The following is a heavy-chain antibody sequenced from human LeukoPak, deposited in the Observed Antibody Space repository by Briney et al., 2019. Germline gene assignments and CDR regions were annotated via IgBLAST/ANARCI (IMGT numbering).Heavy chain of an antibody. CDR1: GFTFSNYD. D-gene: IGHD6-13*01. V-gene: IGHV3-13*01. J-gene: IGHJ3*02. CDR2: IGTADDT. Sequence: GGSLRLSCAASGFTFSNYDMHWVRQGTGNGLEWVSGIGTADDTYYPGSVKGRFTISRENAKKSVYLQMNSLRAGDTAVYYCVRANAAAGDAFDIWGQGTVVTVSS. CDR3: VRANAAAGDAFDI.